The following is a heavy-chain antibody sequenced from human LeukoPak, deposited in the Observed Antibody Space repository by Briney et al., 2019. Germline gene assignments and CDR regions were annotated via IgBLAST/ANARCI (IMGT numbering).Heavy chain of an antibody. V-gene: IGHV3-23*01. CDR2: ISGSGDST. CDR1: GFTFSDYA. J-gene: IGHJ4*02. Sequence: GGSLRLSCAASGFTFSDYAMSWVRQAPGKGLEWFSAISGSGDSTYYADSVKGRFTISRDNSKSTLSLQMNSLRADDTAVYYCAKTPQGHLDYWGQGTLVTVSS. CDR3: AKTPQGHLDY.